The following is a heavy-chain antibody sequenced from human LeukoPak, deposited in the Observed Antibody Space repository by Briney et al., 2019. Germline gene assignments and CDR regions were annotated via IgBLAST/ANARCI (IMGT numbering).Heavy chain of an antibody. V-gene: IGHV4-39*01. CDR2: IYYSGST. CDR1: GGSISSSSYY. J-gene: IGHJ4*02. CDR3: ARQAGGIIRGILPFDD. Sequence: SETLSLTCTVSGGSISSSSYYWAWIRQPQGKGLEWIGSIYYSGSTYDNPSLKSRVTISVETSKNQFALKLNSVTSADTAVYYCARQAGGIIRGILPFDDWGQGTLVTVSS. D-gene: IGHD3-10*01.